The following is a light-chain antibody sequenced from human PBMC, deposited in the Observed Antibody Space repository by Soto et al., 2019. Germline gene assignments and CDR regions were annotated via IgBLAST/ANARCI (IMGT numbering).Light chain of an antibody. CDR1: QSVSSN. Sequence: EIVMTQSPATLSVSPGERATLSCRASQSVSSNLAWYQQKPGQAPRLLIYGASTRATGIPARFSGSGSGTEFTLTISSPQSEDFAVYYCQQYNNWPPGTFGQGTKV. CDR3: QQYNNWPPGT. CDR2: GAS. J-gene: IGKJ1*01. V-gene: IGKV3-15*01.